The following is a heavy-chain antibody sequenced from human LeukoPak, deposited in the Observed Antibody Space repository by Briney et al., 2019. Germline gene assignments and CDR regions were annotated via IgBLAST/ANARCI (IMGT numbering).Heavy chain of an antibody. J-gene: IGHJ4*02. CDR1: GYTFTKYY. V-gene: IGHV1-46*01. Sequence: GASVTVSCKASGYTFTKYYMHWVRQAPGQGLEWMGIIDPSGGSTSYAQTFQGRVTMTRDTSTSTFYMELSSLRSEDTAVYYCARGRGIAAPGPRSLFDYWGQGTLVTVSS. D-gene: IGHD6-13*01. CDR2: IDPSGGST. CDR3: ARGRGIAAPGPRSLFDY.